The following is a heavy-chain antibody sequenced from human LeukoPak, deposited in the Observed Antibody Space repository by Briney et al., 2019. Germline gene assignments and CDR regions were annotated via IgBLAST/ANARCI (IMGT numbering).Heavy chain of an antibody. CDR1: GFTFSSYA. J-gene: IGHJ4*02. V-gene: IGHV3-23*01. CDR3: AKSGPNRRDGYNPFDY. CDR2: ISGSGGST. Sequence: PGGSLRLSCAASGFTFSSYAMSWVRQAPGKGLEWVSAISGSGGSTYYADSVKGRFTISRDNSKNTLYLQMNSLRAEDTAVYYCAKSGPNRRDGYNPFDYWGQGTLVTVSS. D-gene: IGHD5-24*01.